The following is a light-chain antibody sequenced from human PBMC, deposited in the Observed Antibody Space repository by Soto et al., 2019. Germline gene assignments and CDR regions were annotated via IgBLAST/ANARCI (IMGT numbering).Light chain of an antibody. CDR2: DVS. Sequence: QSVLTQPASVSGSPGQSITISCTGTSSDIGRYNYVSWYQQYPGKAPKFMIYDVSNRPSGVSNRFSGSKSGNTASLTISGLQAEDEADYYCSSYISSSTYVFGTVTKLTVL. CDR3: SSYISSSTYV. CDR1: SSDIGRYNY. J-gene: IGLJ1*01. V-gene: IGLV2-14*01.